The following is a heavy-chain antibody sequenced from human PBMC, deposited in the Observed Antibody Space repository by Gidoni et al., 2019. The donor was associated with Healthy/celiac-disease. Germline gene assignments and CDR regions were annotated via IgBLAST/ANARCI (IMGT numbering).Heavy chain of an antibody. J-gene: IGHJ4*02. CDR1: GFTFCSYA. CDR2: ISYDGSNK. CDR3: ARAGALEPKHTGGDY. V-gene: IGHV3-30-3*01. Sequence: QVQLVESGGGVVQPGRSLRLSCAASGFTFCSYAMHWVRQAPGKGLEWVAVISYDGSNKYYADSVKGRFTISRDNSKNTLYLQMNSLRAEDTAVYYCARAGALEPKHTGGDYWGQGTLVTVSS. D-gene: IGHD3-3*01.